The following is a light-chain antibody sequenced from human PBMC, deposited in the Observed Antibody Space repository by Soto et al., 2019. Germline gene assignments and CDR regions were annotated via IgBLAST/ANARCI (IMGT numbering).Light chain of an antibody. V-gene: IGKV3-15*01. J-gene: IGKJ1*01. Sequence: IVLTQSPGTLSVSPGERGALSCRASRSVSSNYVAWYQQKPGQAPRLLIYGASTRATGIPARFSGSGSGTEFTLTISSLQSEDFAVYYCQQYNNWPRTFGQGTKVDIK. CDR1: RSVSSN. CDR2: GAS. CDR3: QQYNNWPRT.